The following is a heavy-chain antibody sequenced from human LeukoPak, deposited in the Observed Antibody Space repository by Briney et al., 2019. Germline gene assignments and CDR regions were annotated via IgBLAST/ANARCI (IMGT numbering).Heavy chain of an antibody. J-gene: IGHJ5*02. CDR2: IYYRGST. CDR3: ARHYLSDGILSTFDP. Sequence: LSLTCTVSGGSISSSPYYWGWIRQPPGKGLEWIGTIYYRGSTYSNPSLNSRVTISLDTSKNQFSLRLRSVTAADTALYYGARHYLSDGILSTFDPWGQGTLVTVSS. CDR1: GGSISSSPYY. V-gene: IGHV4-39*01. D-gene: IGHD2-2*01.